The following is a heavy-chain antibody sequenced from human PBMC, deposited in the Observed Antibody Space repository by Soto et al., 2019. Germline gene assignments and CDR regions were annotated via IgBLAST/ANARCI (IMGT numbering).Heavy chain of an antibody. CDR1: GGTFSSYA. V-gene: IGHV1-69*01. D-gene: IGHD2-2*01. CDR3: ARDRALGYCSSTSCPPYGMDV. CDR2: IIPIFGTA. J-gene: IGHJ6*02. Sequence: QVQLVQSGAAVKKPGSSVKVSCKASGGTFSSYAISWVRQAPGQGLEWMGGIIPIFGTANYAQKFQGRVTITADESTSTAYMELSSLRSEDTAVYYCARDRALGYCSSTSCPPYGMDVWGQGTTVTVSS.